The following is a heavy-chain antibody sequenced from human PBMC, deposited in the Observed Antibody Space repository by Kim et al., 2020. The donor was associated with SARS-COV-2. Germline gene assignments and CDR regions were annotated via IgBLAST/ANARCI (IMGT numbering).Heavy chain of an antibody. CDR2: ISTHSGDT. V-gene: IGHV1-2*02. CDR1: QDIFADSW. CDR3: ARGGLDNTWKLFHY. D-gene: IGHD1-1*01. J-gene: IGHJ4*02. Sequence: ASVKVSCKTSQDIFADSWIYWVRQAPGQGLEYLGWISTHSGDTNYPQKFQGRITMTRDTAISTVYIELRSLTSDDTAMYFCARGGLDNTWKLFHYWGQGTLITVSS.